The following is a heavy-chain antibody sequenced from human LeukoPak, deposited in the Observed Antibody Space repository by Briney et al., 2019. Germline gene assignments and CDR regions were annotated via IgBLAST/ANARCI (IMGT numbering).Heavy chain of an antibody. CDR2: ISYDGSNK. V-gene: IGHV3-30*18. CDR3: AKGVYAFDI. CDR1: GFTFSSYG. Sequence: GRSLRLSCASSGFTFSSYGMHWVRQARGKGLEWVAVISYDGSNKYYADSVKGRFTISRDNSKNTLYLQMNSLRAEDTAVYYCAKGVYAFDIWGQGTMVTVSS. J-gene: IGHJ3*02.